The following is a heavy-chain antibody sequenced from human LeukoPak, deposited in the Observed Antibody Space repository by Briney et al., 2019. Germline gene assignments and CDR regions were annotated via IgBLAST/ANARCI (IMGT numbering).Heavy chain of an antibody. D-gene: IGHD6-13*01. Sequence: SETLSLTCTVSGGSISTYYWSWIRQPAGRGLEWIGRIYTSGSTNYNPSLKSRVTMSVDTSKNQFSLKLSSVTAADTAVYYCAREEEQMGRGLDPWGQGALVTVSS. CDR3: AREEEQMGRGLDP. CDR2: IYTSGST. CDR1: GGSISTYY. V-gene: IGHV4-4*07. J-gene: IGHJ5*02.